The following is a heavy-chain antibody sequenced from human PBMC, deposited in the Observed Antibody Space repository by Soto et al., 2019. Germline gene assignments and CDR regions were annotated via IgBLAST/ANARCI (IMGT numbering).Heavy chain of an antibody. CDR3: ARSRGGYFDY. Sequence: SETLSLTCTVSGGSISSYYWSWIRQPPGKGLEWIGYIYYSGSTNYNPSIKSRVTISVDTSKNQYSLKLSSVTDADTAVYYCARSRGGYFDYWGQGTLVTVS. J-gene: IGHJ4*02. V-gene: IGHV4-59*01. D-gene: IGHD3-16*01. CDR2: IYYSGST. CDR1: GGSISSYY.